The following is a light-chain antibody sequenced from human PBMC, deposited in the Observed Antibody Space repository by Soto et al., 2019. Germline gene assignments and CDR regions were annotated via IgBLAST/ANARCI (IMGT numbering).Light chain of an antibody. Sequence: DIQMTQSPSSLSASVGDRVTITCRASQSINSYLNWYQHKPGKGPKLLIYGASTLQSGVPSRFSGSGSGTDFTLTISSLQPEDFATYYCQQSYSTHKTFGQGTKVEIK. CDR3: QQSYSTHKT. V-gene: IGKV1-39*01. CDR2: GAS. CDR1: QSINSY. J-gene: IGKJ1*01.